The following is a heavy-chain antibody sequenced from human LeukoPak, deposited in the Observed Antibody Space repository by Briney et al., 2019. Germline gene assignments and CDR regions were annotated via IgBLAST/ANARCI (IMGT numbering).Heavy chain of an antibody. CDR2: IYFSGSA. CDR1: GGPISNSMTY. J-gene: IGHJ3*02. Sequence: SETLSLTCSVSGGPISNSMTYWGWIRQSPGKGLEWIGSIYFSGSAYYNPSLQSRVTVSVDTSKNQFSLKLSSVTAADTAVYYCARDVVKTYYDFWSGPHHAFDIWGQGPMVTVSS. V-gene: IGHV4-39*07. CDR3: ARDVVKTYYDFWSGPHHAFDI. D-gene: IGHD3-3*01.